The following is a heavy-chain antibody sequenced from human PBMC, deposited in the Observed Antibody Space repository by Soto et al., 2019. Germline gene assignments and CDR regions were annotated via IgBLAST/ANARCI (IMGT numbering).Heavy chain of an antibody. CDR1: GGTFSSYT. CDR2: IIPILGIA. Sequence: QVQLVQSGAEVKKPGSSVKVSCKASGGTFSSYTISWVRQAPGQGLEWMGRIIPILGIANYAQKFQGRVTITADKSTSTAYMELSSLRSEDTAVYDCARAHQTDYDSSADWYFDLWGRGTLVTVSS. V-gene: IGHV1-69*02. D-gene: IGHD3-22*01. J-gene: IGHJ2*01. CDR3: ARAHQTDYDSSADWYFDL.